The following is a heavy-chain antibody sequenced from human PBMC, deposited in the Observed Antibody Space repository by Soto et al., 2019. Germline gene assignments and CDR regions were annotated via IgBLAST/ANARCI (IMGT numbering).Heavy chain of an antibody. CDR2: ISAYNGNT. Sequence: QVQLVQSGAEVKKPGASVKVSCKASGYTFTSYGISWVRQAPGQGLEWMGWISAYNGNTNYAQKLQGRVTITTDTSTSTAYMELRSLRSDDTAVYYCARAAANYDPYDGGAFDIWGQGTMVTVSS. V-gene: IGHV1-18*04. D-gene: IGHD3-3*01. CDR3: ARAAANYDPYDGGAFDI. CDR1: GYTFTSYG. J-gene: IGHJ3*02.